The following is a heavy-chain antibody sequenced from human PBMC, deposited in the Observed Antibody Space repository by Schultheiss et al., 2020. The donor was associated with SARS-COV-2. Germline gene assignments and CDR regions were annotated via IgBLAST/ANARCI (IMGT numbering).Heavy chain of an antibody. CDR3: ARGQKRVKGIAVAGTSGMDV. J-gene: IGHJ6*02. CDR1: GYTFTSYD. D-gene: IGHD6-19*01. CDR2: MNPNSGNT. Sequence: ASVKVSCKASGYTFTSYDINWVRQATGQGLEWMGWMNPNSGNTGYAQKFQGRVTMTRNTSISTAYMELSSLRSEDTALYYCARGQKRVKGIAVAGTSGMDVWGQGTTVTVSS. V-gene: IGHV1-8*01.